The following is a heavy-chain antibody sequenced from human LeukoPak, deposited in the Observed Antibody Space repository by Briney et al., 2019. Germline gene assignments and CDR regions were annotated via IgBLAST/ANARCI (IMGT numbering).Heavy chain of an antibody. D-gene: IGHD1-14*01. CDR1: GFTVSSNY. CDR2: IFSDGSI. Sequence: GGSLRLSCVVSGFTVSSNYMSWVRQAPGKGLEWVSVIFSDGSIYYADSVKGRFTISRDNAKNSLYLQMNSLRAEDTAIYYCARNLAPEGMDVWGQGTTVTVSS. V-gene: IGHV3-53*01. CDR3: ARNLAPEGMDV. J-gene: IGHJ6*02.